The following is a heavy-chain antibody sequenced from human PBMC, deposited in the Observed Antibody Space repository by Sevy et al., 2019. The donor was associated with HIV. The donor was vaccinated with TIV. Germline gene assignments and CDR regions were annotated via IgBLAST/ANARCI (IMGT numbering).Heavy chain of an antibody. CDR1: GFTFSRYT. J-gene: IGHJ6*02. CDR3: ARVPTDYYFYYYGLDV. V-gene: IGHV3-30-3*01. Sequence: GGSLRLSCAASGFTFSRYTMHWVRQAPGRGLEWVALISFEGSNKFYADSVKGRFTISRDNSENTLYLQMNSLRAEDTAVYYCARVPTDYYFYYYGLDVWGQGTTVTVSS. CDR2: ISFEGSNK.